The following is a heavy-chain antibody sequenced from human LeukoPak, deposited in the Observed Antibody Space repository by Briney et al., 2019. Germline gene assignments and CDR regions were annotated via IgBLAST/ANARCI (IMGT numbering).Heavy chain of an antibody. CDR3: AREPYCSSTSCYTGLGNQDAFDI. CDR2: ISWNSGSI. CDR1: GFTFDDYA. Sequence: PGRSLRLSCAASGFTFDDYAMHWVRQAPGKGLEWVSGISWNSGSIGYADSVKGRFTISRDNAKNSLYLQMNSLRAEDTAVYYCAREPYCSSTSCYTGLGNQDAFDIWGQGTMVTVSS. V-gene: IGHV3-9*01. D-gene: IGHD2-2*02. J-gene: IGHJ3*02.